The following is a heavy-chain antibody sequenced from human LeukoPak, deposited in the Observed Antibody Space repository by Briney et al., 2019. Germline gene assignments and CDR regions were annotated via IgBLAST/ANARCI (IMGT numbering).Heavy chain of an antibody. CDR2: ISSSGTYI. V-gene: IGHV3-21*01. J-gene: IGHJ4*02. CDR1: AFSFSGYN. D-gene: IGHD3-22*01. CDR3: ARDYRKYYYDSSGLDY. Sequence: GGSLRLSCAASAFSFSGYNMNWVRQAPGKGLEWVSSISSSGTYIYYRDSVKGRFTSSRDNAENSLYLQMNSLRAEDTAVYYCARDYRKYYYDSSGLDYWGQGTLVTVSS.